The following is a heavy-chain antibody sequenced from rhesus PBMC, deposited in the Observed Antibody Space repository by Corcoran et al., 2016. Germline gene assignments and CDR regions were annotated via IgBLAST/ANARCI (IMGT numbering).Heavy chain of an antibody. Sequence: QVQLQESGPGLLKPSETLSLTCTASGGSISSKFWSWIRQSPVKGLEWIGYIHGDSGGTSYNPSLESGVPIARTKSKNQFSLRLNSVTAADTAVYYCARCLTWTLDYGGQGVMVTVTS. CDR3: ARCLTWTLDY. CDR1: GGSISSKF. D-gene: IGHD1-38*01. V-gene: IGHV4-147*01. J-gene: IGHJ4*01. CDR2: IHGDSGGT.